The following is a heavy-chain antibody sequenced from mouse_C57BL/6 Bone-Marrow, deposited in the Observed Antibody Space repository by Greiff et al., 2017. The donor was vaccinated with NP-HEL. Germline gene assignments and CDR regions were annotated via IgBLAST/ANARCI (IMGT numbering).Heavy chain of an antibody. V-gene: IGHV1-52*01. Sequence: VKLQQPGAELVRPGSSVKLSCKASGYTFTSYWMHWVKQRPIQGLEWIGNIDPSDSETHYNQKFKDKATLTVDKSSSTAYMQLSSLTSEDSAVYYCARGAVVAVDYWGQGTTLTVSS. CDR2: IDPSDSET. D-gene: IGHD1-1*01. J-gene: IGHJ2*01. CDR3: ARGAVVAVDY. CDR1: GYTFTSYW.